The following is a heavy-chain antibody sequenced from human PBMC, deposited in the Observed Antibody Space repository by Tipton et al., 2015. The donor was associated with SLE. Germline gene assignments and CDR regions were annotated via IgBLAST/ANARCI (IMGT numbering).Heavy chain of an antibody. J-gene: IGHJ4*02. V-gene: IGHV4-4*02. Sequence: TLSLTCAVYGGSISSRNWWSWIRQPPGKGLEWSGEIDHSGSTRNSNYNPSLKSRVSISVDHSKNQFSLRLNSVTAADTAVYYCARWGIAADGVGRFIDSWGQGTLVTVSS. CDR1: GGSISSRNW. D-gene: IGHD6-13*01. CDR2: IDHSGST. CDR3: ARWGIAADGVGRFIDS.